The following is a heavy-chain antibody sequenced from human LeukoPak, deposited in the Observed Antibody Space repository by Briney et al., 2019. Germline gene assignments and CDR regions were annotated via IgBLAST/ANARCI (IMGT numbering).Heavy chain of an antibody. V-gene: IGHV4-59*01. D-gene: IGHD3-10*01. CDR3: ARAGWFGELTFDY. J-gene: IGHJ4*02. CDR2: IYYSGST. Sequence: SETLSLTCTVSGGSISSYYWSWIRQPPGKGLEWIGYIYYSGSTNYNPSLKSRVTISVDTSKNQFSLKLSSVTAADTAVYYCARAGWFGELTFDYWGQGTLVTVSS. CDR1: GGSISSYY.